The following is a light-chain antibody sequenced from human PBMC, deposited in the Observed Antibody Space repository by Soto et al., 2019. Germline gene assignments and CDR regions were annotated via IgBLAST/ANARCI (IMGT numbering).Light chain of an antibody. CDR1: QSIRNY. CDR3: QQSNDWVT. CDR2: DAS. J-gene: IGKJ4*01. Sequence: EVVLTQSPATLSLSPGERATLSCRASQSIRNYLAWYQQKPGQAPRLLIYDASNKATGIPARFSGSGSGTDFILTISSLEPEDSGVYYCQQSNDWVTFGGGTKVEIK. V-gene: IGKV3-11*01.